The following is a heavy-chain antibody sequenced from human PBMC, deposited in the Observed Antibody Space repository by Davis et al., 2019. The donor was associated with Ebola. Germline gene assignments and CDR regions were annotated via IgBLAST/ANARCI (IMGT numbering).Heavy chain of an antibody. V-gene: IGHV4-61*08. Sequence: ESLKISCTVSGGSISSGDYYWSWIRQPPGKGLEWIGEINHSGSTNYNPSLKSRVTMSVDTSKNQFSLKLSSVTAADTAVYYCARETHGAGTGVGYYMDVWGKGTTVTVSS. CDR1: GGSISSGDYY. J-gene: IGHJ6*03. D-gene: IGHD6-13*01. CDR2: INHSGST. CDR3: ARETHGAGTGVGYYMDV.